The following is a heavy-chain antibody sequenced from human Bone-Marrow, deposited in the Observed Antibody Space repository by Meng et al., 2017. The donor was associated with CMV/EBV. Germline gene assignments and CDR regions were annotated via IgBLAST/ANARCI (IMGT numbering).Heavy chain of an antibody. CDR1: GFTFSSYW. J-gene: IGHJ4*02. CDR3: ARDTGWELTRTFDY. V-gene: IGHV3-7*01. Sequence: GESRKISCAASGFTFSSYWMSWVRQAPGKGLEWVANIKQDGSEKYYVDSVKGRFTISRDNAKNSLYLQMNSLRAEDTAVYYCARDTGWELTRTFDYWGQGTLVTVSS. CDR2: IKQDGSEK. D-gene: IGHD1-26*01.